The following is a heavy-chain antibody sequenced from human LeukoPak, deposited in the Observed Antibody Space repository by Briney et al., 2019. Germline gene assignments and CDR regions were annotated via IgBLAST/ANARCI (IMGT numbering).Heavy chain of an antibody. CDR2: IKQDGSEK. D-gene: IGHD3-16*02. J-gene: IGHJ6*03. V-gene: IGHV3-7*01. CDR3: ARDYVWGSYRYYYMDV. Sequence: GGSLRLSCAASGFTFSSYWMSWVRQAPGKGLGWVANIKQDGSEKYYVDSVKGRFTISRDNAKNSLYLQMNSLRAEDTAVYYCARDYVWGSYRYYYMDVWGKGTTVTISS. CDR1: GFTFSSYW.